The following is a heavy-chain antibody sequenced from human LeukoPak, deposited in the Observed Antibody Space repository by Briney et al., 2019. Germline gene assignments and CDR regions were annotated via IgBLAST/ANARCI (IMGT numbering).Heavy chain of an antibody. Sequence: ASVKVSCKASGYTFTGYYMHWVRQAPGQGLEWMGWINPNSGGTNYAQKLQDRVTMTTDTSTSTAYMELRSLRSDDTAVYYCARGGNTNQPDYWGQGTLVTVSS. V-gene: IGHV1-2*02. J-gene: IGHJ4*02. CDR3: ARGGNTNQPDY. CDR2: INPNSGGT. CDR1: GYTFTGYY. D-gene: IGHD1-14*01.